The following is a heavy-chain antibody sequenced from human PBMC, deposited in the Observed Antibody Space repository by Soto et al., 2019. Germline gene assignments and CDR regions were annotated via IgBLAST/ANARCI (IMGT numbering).Heavy chain of an antibody. J-gene: IGHJ6*02. CDR1: GITFNNHD. Sequence: PGGSLRLSCAASGITFNNHDMSWVRQAPGKGLEWVSYISSSSSTIYYADSVKGRFTISRDNAKNSLYLQMNSLRDEDTAVYYCARVIMDVWGQGTTVTVSS. V-gene: IGHV3-48*02. CDR2: ISSSSSTI. CDR3: ARVIMDV.